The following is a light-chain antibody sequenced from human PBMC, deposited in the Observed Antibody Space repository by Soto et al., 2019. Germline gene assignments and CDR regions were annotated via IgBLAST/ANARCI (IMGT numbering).Light chain of an antibody. J-gene: IGKJ1*01. CDR2: KAS. CDR3: QQYNSYSQT. V-gene: IGKV1-5*03. Sequence: DIQMTQSPSTLSASVGDRVTITCRASQSISSRLAWYQLKPGKAPKLLIYKASNLESGVPSRFSGSGSGTEFTLTISSLQPDDFATYYCQQYNSYSQTFGQGTKVDIK. CDR1: QSISSR.